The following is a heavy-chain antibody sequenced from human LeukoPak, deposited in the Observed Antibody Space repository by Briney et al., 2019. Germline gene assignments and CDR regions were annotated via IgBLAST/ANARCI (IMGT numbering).Heavy chain of an antibody. J-gene: IGHJ3*02. V-gene: IGHV1-18*01. D-gene: IGHD3-22*01. CDR3: ARDGHRRYYYDSSGREDAFDI. CDR1: GGTFSS. CDR2: ISAYNGHT. Sequence: VASVKVSCKASGGTFSSRWVRQAPGQGLEWMGWISAYNGHTNYAQNLQGRVTMTTDTSTSTVYMELRSLRSDDTAVYYCARDGHRRYYYDSSGREDAFDIWGQGTMVTVSS.